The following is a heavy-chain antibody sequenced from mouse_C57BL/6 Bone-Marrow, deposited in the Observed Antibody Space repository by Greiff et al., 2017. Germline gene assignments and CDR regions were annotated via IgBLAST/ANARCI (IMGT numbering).Heavy chain of an antibody. CDR2: MHPNGGSP. V-gene: IGHV1-64*01. Sequence: VQLQQPGAELVKPGASVKLSCKASGYTFTNYWMHGVKQRPGQGLEWIGMMHPNGGSPDYNEKFKREATLSVDKSSRTAYLELSSLTSEDSAFYYCARSYDYDDYTMDYWGQGTSVTVSS. CDR1: GYTFTNYW. D-gene: IGHD2-4*01. J-gene: IGHJ4*01. CDR3: ARSYDYDDYTMDY.